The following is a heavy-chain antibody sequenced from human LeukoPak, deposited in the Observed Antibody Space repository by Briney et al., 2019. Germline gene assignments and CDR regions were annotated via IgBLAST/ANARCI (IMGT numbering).Heavy chain of an antibody. D-gene: IGHD4-17*01. Sequence: SETLSLTCTVSGYSICSGYYWGWIRQPPGKGLEWIGSIYHSGSTYYNPSLKSRVTISVDTSKNQFSLKLSSVTAADTAVYYCARSSGGDTTFDYWGQGTLVTVS. V-gene: IGHV4-38-2*02. CDR3: ARSSGGDTTFDY. J-gene: IGHJ4*02. CDR1: GYSICSGYY. CDR2: IYHSGST.